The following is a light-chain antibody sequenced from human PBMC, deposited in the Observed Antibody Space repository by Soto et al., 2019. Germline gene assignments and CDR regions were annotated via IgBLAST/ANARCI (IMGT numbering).Light chain of an antibody. CDR1: QSVSSY. CDR2: DAS. CDR3: QQRSNWIT. Sequence: EIVLTQSPATLSLSPGEIATLYFSASQSVSSYLAWYQQKPGQAPRLLIYDASNRATGIPARFSGSGSGTDFTLTISSLEPEDFAVYYCQQRSNWITFGQGTRLEIK. J-gene: IGKJ5*01. V-gene: IGKV3-11*01.